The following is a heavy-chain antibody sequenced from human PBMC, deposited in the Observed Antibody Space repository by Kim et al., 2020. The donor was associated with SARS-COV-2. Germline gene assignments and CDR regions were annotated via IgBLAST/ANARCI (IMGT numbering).Heavy chain of an antibody. Sequence: GGSLRLSCAASGFTFSSYAMHWVRQAPGKGLEWVAVISYDGSNKYYADSVKGRFTISRDNSKNTLYLQMNSLRAEDTAVYYCARAGVYDSSGSLDYWGQG. CDR1: GFTFSSYA. V-gene: IGHV3-30*04. D-gene: IGHD3-22*01. CDR2: ISYDGSNK. CDR3: ARAGVYDSSGSLDY. J-gene: IGHJ4*02.